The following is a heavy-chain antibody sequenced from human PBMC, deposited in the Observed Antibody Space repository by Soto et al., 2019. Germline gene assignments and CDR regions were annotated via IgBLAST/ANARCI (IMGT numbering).Heavy chain of an antibody. J-gene: IGHJ4*02. CDR2: IKSKTDGGTT. V-gene: IGHV3-15*01. Sequence: EVQLVESGGGLVKPGGSLRLSCAASGITFNNAWMTWVRQAPGKGLEWVGRIKSKTDGGTTDYAAPVKDRFIISIDDSKNTLYLQMNSLKIEDTAVYYCTTKFRGRTRSWWAETVAGYSPPPYVDHWGQGTLVTVSS. CDR3: TTKFRGRTRSWWAETVAGYSPPPYVDH. CDR1: GITFNNAW. D-gene: IGHD3-9*01.